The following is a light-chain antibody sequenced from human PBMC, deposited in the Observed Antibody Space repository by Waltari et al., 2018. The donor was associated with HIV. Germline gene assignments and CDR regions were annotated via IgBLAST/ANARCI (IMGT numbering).Light chain of an antibody. CDR2: DVS. CDR3: CSYAGTYTYV. Sequence: QSALTQPRSVSGSPGQSVTISCTGPSSDVGGYNSVSWYQQHPGKAPKLMIYDVSKWPSGVPDRFSGSKSGNTASLTISGLQAEDEADYYCCSYAGTYTYVFGTGTKVTVL. J-gene: IGLJ1*01. V-gene: IGLV2-11*01. CDR1: SSDVGGYNS.